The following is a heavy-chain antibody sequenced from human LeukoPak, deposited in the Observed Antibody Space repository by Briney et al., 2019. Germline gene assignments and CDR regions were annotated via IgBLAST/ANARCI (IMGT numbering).Heavy chain of an antibody. CDR2: IYHSGST. CDR3: ARVCGSGWGCFDY. CDR1: GYSISTGYY. Sequence: KASETLSLTCTVSGYSISTGYYWGWIRQPPGKGLEWIGSIYHSGSTYYNPPLKSRVTISVDTSKNQFSLKLSSVTAADTAVYSCARVCGSGWGCFDYWGQGTPVTVSS. J-gene: IGHJ4*02. V-gene: IGHV4-38-2*02. D-gene: IGHD6-19*01.